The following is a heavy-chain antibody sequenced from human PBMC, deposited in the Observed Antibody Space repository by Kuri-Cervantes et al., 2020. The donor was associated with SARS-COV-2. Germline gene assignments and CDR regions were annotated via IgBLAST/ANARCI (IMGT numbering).Heavy chain of an antibody. CDR2: IIPILGTA. Sequence: SVKVSCKASGGTFSSYAISWVRQAPGQGLEWMGGIIPILGTANYAQKFQGRVTITRDTSASTAYMELSSLRSEDTAVYYCARDEGLGVRGVKGADWGQGTLVTVSS. V-gene: IGHV1-69*10. CDR3: ARDEGLGVRGVKGAD. J-gene: IGHJ4*02. CDR1: GGTFSSYA. D-gene: IGHD3-10*01.